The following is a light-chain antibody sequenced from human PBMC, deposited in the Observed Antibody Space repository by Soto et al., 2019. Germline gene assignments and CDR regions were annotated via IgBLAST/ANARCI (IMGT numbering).Light chain of an antibody. Sequence: QSVLTQSPSVSGAPGQRVTISCTGSSSNIGAGYDVHWYQQPPGTAPKLLIYGNSDRASGVPDRFSGSKSGTSASLAITGLQAEDEADYYCQSYDSSLSVVVFGGGTKVTVL. J-gene: IGLJ2*01. CDR3: QSYDSSLSVVV. CDR2: GNS. CDR1: SSNIGAGYD. V-gene: IGLV1-40*01.